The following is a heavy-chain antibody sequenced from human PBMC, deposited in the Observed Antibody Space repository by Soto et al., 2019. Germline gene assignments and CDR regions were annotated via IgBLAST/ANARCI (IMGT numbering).Heavy chain of an antibody. V-gene: IGHV4-30-4*08. CDR3: ARADFWSGYYTDY. J-gene: IGHJ4*02. CDR2: VYYTGNT. Sequence: QVQLQESGPGLVKPSQTLSLTCTASGGSISSGDYHWSWIRQPPGKGLEWIGFVYYTGNTYYNPSLKSRVTLSVDTSKNQFSLKLSSVTAADTAVYYCARADFWSGYYTDYWGQGTLVTVSS. CDR1: GGSISSGDYH. D-gene: IGHD3-3*01.